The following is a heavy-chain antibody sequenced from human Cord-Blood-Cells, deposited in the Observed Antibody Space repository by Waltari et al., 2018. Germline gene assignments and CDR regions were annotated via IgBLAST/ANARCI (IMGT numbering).Heavy chain of an antibody. CDR2: IYYSGST. CDR1: GGSISSRSYY. V-gene: IGHV4-39*01. Sequence: QLQLQESGPGLVKPSETLSLTCTVSGGSISSRSYYWGGIRQPPGKGLEWIGSIYYSGSTYYNPSLKSRVTISVDTSKNQFSLKLSSVTAADTAVYYCASISSSSGYWGQGTLVTVSS. CDR3: ASISSSSGY. D-gene: IGHD6-6*01. J-gene: IGHJ4*02.